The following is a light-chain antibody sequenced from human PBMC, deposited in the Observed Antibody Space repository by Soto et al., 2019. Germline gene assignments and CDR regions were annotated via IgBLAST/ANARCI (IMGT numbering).Light chain of an antibody. CDR1: QGISRS. V-gene: IGKV1-9*01. J-gene: IGKJ1*01. CDR3: QQFNSYTRT. Sequence: DIQLTQSPSFLSASVGDRVTITCRASQGISRSLAWYQQKPGKSPKLLIFSASTLQSGVPSRFSGSGSGTEFTLTISSLQPEDFATYYCQQFNSYTRTFGQGTKVEIK. CDR2: SAS.